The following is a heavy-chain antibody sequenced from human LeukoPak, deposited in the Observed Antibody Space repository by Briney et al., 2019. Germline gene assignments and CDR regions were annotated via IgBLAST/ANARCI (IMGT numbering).Heavy chain of an antibody. CDR3: ARFRSDAFDI. CDR1: GGSLSSHY. CDR2: IYYTGST. V-gene: IGHV4-59*08. J-gene: IGHJ3*02. Sequence: PSETLSLTCIVSGGSLSSHYWSWIRQPPGQGLEWIGYIYYTGSTNYNPSLKSRLTISLDTPKNQFSLKLNSVTAADTAVYYCARFRSDAFDIWGQGTVVTVSS.